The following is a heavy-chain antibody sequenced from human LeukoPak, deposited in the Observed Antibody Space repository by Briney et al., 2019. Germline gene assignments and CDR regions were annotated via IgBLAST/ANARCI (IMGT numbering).Heavy chain of an antibody. D-gene: IGHD3-22*01. Sequence: GASVKVSCKASGYTFTSYYMHWVRQAPGQGLEWMGIINPSGGSTSYAQKFQGRVTMTRDMSTSTVYMELSSLRSEDTAVYYCARDSRYYYDSSGYSGADYYYYYYMDVWGKGTTVTVSS. J-gene: IGHJ6*03. V-gene: IGHV1-46*01. CDR2: INPSGGST. CDR1: GYTFTSYY. CDR3: ARDSRYYYDSSGYSGADYYYYYYMDV.